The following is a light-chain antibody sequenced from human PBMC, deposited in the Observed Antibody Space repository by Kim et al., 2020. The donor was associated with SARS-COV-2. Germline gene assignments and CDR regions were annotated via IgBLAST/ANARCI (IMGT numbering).Light chain of an antibody. V-gene: IGKV3-20*01. CDR1: QSVSSSY. Sequence: PVERATLSCRASQSVSSSYLAWYQQKPGLAPRLLIYSTSNRATGIPDRFRGSGSGTDFTLTITRLEPEDFAVYYCQQYGGSPYTFGQGTKLEI. CDR2: STS. CDR3: QQYGGSPYT. J-gene: IGKJ2*01.